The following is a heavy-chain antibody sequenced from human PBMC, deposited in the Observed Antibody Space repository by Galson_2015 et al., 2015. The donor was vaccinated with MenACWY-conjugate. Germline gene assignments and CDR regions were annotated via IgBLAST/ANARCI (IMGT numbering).Heavy chain of an antibody. CDR1: GFTFSSYW. CDR2: INSDGSGT. D-gene: IGHD3-22*01. Sequence: SLRLSCAASGFTFSSYWMHWVRQAPGKGLVWVSRINSDGSGTRYADYVKGRFTVSRDDLTLYLQMDSLRVEDTAVYYCARVPRLTYAENGYYFDLWGQGTLVTVSS. V-gene: IGHV3-74*01. CDR3: ARVPRLTYAENGYYFDL. J-gene: IGHJ4*02.